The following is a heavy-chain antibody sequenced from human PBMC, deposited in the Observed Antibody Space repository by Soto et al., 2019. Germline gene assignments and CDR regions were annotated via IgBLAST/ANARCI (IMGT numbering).Heavy chain of an antibody. Sequence: PGGSLRLSCVGSGFTFSNAWMNWVRHAPGKGLERVSSISAGGGSTYYGDSVRCRFTISRDNSNKTLYLQMNRLRAQDTAVNSRANNLYGAPGVNYFDYWRQGALVTVSS. CDR1: GFTFSNAW. D-gene: IGHD4-17*01. V-gene: IGHV3-23*01. J-gene: IGHJ4*02. CDR3: ANNLYGAPGVNYFDY. CDR2: ISAGGGST.